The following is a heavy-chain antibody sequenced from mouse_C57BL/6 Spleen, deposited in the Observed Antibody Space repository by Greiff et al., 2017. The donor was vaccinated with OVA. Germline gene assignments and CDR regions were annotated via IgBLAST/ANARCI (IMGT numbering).Heavy chain of an antibody. D-gene: IGHD1-1*01. CDR3: ARQSGSSYYYAMDY. J-gene: IGHJ4*01. V-gene: IGHV5-9*01. CDR1: GFTFSSYT. CDR2: ISGGGGNT. Sequence: EVKLVESGGGLVKPGGSLKLSCAASGFTFSSYTMSWVRQTPEKRLEWVATISGGGGNTYYPDSVKGRFTISRDNAKNTLYLQMSSLMSEDTALYYCARQSGSSYYYAMDYWGQGTSVTVSS.